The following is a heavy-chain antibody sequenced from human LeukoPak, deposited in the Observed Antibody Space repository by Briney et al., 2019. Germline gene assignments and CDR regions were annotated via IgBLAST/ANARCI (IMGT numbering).Heavy chain of an antibody. CDR3: ARSSGTGTFSY. CDR1: GVSFSGYY. D-gene: IGHD6-25*01. Sequence: SETLSLTCAVYGVSFSGYYWSWIRQPPGKGLEWIGEINHSGSTNYNPSLKSRVTISVDTSKNQFSLKLSSVTAADTAVYYCARSSGTGTFSYWGQGTLVTVSS. J-gene: IGHJ4*02. CDR2: INHSGST. V-gene: IGHV4-34*01.